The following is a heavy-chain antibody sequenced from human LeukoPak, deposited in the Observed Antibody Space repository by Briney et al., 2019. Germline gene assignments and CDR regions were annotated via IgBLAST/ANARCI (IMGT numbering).Heavy chain of an antibody. CDR2: ISGSGDII. D-gene: IGHD6-13*01. J-gene: IGHJ4*02. V-gene: IGHV3-23*01. CDR1: GFTFSNYA. CDR3: AEESQQLAPFNSPGFDY. Sequence: GGSLRLSCAASGFTFSNYAMSWVRQAPGKGLEWVSVISGSGDIIYYADSVKGRFTISRDNSKNTLYLQMSSLRAEDTALYYCAEESQQLAPFNSPGFDYWGQGTLVTVSS.